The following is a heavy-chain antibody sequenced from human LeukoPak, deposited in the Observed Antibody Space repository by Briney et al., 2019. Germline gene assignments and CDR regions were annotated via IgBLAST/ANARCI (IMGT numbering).Heavy chain of an antibody. V-gene: IGHV1-58*01. CDR2: IVVGSGHT. J-gene: IGHJ6*02. CDR1: GFTFTSSA. CDR3: AAGTQWELNFYYYGMDV. Sequence: SVKVSCKASGFTFTSSAVQWVRQARGQRLEWIGWIVVGSGHTNYAQKFQERVTISRDMSTTTAYMELSSLRSEDTAVYFCAAGTQWELNFYYYGMDVWGQGTTVTVSS. D-gene: IGHD1-26*01.